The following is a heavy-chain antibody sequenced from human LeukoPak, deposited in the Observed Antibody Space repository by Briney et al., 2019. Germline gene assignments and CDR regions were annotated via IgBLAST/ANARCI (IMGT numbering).Heavy chain of an antibody. J-gene: IGHJ4*02. CDR1: GGSISSFY. Sequence: SETLSLTCTVSGGSISSFYWSWIRQPAGKGLEWIGRIYTSGSTNYNPSLKSRVTMSLDTSKNQFSLKLDSVTAADTAVYYCTTVGFSSVEYWGQGTLVTVSS. CDR2: IYTSGST. CDR3: TTVGFSSVEY. V-gene: IGHV4-4*07. D-gene: IGHD1-26*01.